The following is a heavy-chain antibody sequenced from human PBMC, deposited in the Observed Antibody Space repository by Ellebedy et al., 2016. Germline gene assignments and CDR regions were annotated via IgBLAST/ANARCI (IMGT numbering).Heavy chain of an antibody. CDR2: IYGNDDK. CDR3: AHRTTVTAVDY. CDR1: GFSLSTNAVV. V-gene: IGHV2-5*01. J-gene: IGHJ4*02. Sequence: SGPTLVKPTQSLTLTCTFSGFSLSTNAVVVGWVRQPPGKALEWLTFIYGNDDKRYNPSLKNRLTITKDTPKNQVVLTMTNMDPLDTGTYYCAHRTTVTAVDYWGQGTLVTVSS. D-gene: IGHD4-11*01.